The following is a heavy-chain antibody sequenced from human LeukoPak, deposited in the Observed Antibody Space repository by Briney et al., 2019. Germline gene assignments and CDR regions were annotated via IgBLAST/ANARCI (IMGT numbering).Heavy chain of an antibody. V-gene: IGHV3-49*03. CDR2: IRSKAYGGTT. D-gene: IGHD6-19*01. J-gene: IGHJ1*01. CDR3: TRDFRSRSSGWSEYFQH. Sequence: GGSLRLSCTASGFTFGDYAMSWFRQAPGKGLEWVGFIRSKAYGGTTEYAASVKGRFTISRDDSKSIAYLQMNSLKTEDTAVYYCTRDFRSRSSGWSEYFQHWGQGTLVTVSS. CDR1: GFTFGDYA.